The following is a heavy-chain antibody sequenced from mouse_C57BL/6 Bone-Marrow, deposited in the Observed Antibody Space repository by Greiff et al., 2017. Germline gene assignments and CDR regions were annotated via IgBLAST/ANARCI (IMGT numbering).Heavy chain of an antibody. CDR2: ILPGSGST. CDR3: ARYDGYSWFAY. Sequence: QVQLQQSGAELMKPGASVKLSCKATGYTFTGYWIEWVKQRPGHGLEWIGEILPGSGSTNYIEKFKGKATFTADTSSNTAYMQLSSLTTEDSAIYYCARYDGYSWFAYWGQGTLVTVSA. CDR1: GYTFTGYW. D-gene: IGHD2-3*01. J-gene: IGHJ3*01. V-gene: IGHV1-9*01.